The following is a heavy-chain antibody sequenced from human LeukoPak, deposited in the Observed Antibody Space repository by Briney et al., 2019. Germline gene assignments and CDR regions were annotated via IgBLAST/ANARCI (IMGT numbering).Heavy chain of an antibody. D-gene: IGHD6-6*01. CDR3: AKERGSSGYFDY. CDR2: ISWNGVTT. CDR1: GFTFDDYT. Sequence: PGGSLRLSCTASGFTFDDYTVHWVRQAPGKGLEWVSLISWNGVTTYSADSVKGRFTISRDNSKNSLYLQMNSLRTEDTALYYCAKERGSSGYFDYWGRGTLVTVSP. J-gene: IGHJ4*02. V-gene: IGHV3-43*01.